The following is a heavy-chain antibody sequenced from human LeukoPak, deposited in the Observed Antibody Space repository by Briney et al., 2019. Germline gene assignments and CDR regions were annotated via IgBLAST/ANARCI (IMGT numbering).Heavy chain of an antibody. CDR3: ARILDRDA. D-gene: IGHD3-22*01. CDR2: IHAIGST. CDR1: GGPMSDSY. V-gene: IGHV4-4*07. J-gene: IGHJ3*01. Sequence: SETLSLTCTVSGGPMSDSYWYWIRHSAATGMELIWLIHAIGSTNYNPSLTSRVIISLDTSKNQFSLSLSAVTAADTATYYCARILDRDAWGQGTLVTVSP.